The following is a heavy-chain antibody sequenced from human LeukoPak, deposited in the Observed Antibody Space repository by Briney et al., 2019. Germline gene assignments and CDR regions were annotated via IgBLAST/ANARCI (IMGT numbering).Heavy chain of an antibody. D-gene: IGHD6-19*01. CDR2: IKSKTDSGTS. J-gene: IGHJ4*02. Sequence: GGSLRLSCAASGFTFSNAWMSWVRQAPGKGLEWGGRIKSKTDSGTSDYAAPVKGRFTISRDDSKNTLYLQMNSLKTEDTAVYYCATEDIAVAGIGLDYWGQGTLVTVSS. CDR1: GFTFSNAW. V-gene: IGHV3-15*01. CDR3: ATEDIAVAGIGLDY.